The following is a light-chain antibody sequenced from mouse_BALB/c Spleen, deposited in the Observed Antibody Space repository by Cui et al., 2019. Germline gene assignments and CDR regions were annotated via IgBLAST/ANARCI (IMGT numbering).Light chain of an antibody. CDR2: WAS. J-gene: IGKJ5*01. V-gene: IGKV8-19*01. CDR1: QSLLNSGNQKNY. CDR3: QNDYSYPLT. Sequence: DIVMTQSPSSLTVTAGEKVTMSCKSSQSLLNSGNQKNYLTWYQQKPGQPPKLLIYWASTRESGVPDRFTGSGSGTDFTHTISSVQAEDLAVYYCQNDYSYPLTFGAGTKLELK.